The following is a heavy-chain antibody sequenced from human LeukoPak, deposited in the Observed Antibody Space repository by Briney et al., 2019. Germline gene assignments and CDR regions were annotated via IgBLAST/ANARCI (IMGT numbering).Heavy chain of an antibody. J-gene: IGHJ4*02. CDR1: GFTFSSYG. Sequence: GGSLRLSCAASGFTFSSYGMHWVRQAPSKGLEWVAVISYDGSNKYYADSVKGRFTISRDNSKNTLYLQMNSLRAEDTAVYYCARGLYYYDSSGYSPSDYWGQGTLVTVSS. CDR2: ISYDGSNK. V-gene: IGHV3-30*03. D-gene: IGHD3-22*01. CDR3: ARGLYYYDSSGYSPSDY.